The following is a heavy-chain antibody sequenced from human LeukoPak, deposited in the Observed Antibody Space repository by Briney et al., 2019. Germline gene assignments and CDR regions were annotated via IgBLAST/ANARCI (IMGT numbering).Heavy chain of an antibody. CDR2: ISSSGSTI. Sequence: GGSLRLSCAAPGFTFSDYYMSWIRQAPGKGLEWVSYISSSGSTIYYADSVKGRFTISRDNAKNSLFLQMNSLRAEDTAVYYCAKDRERGYSGYAFDYWGQGTLVTVSS. CDR3: AKDRERGYSGYAFDY. CDR1: GFTFSDYY. J-gene: IGHJ4*02. V-gene: IGHV3-11*04. D-gene: IGHD5-12*01.